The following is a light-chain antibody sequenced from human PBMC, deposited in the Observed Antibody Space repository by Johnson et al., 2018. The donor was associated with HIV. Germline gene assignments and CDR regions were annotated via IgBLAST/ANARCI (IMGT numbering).Light chain of an antibody. J-gene: IGLJ1*01. V-gene: IGLV1-51*02. CDR1: SSNIGNNY. CDR3: GTWDGSPSAGV. Sequence: QSVLTQPPSVSAAPGQKVTISCSGSSSNIGNNYVSWYQQFPGTAPKLLIYENNKRPSGIPDRFSGSKSGTSTTLGITGLQTGDDADYYCGTWDGSPSAGVFGTGTKVTVL. CDR2: ENN.